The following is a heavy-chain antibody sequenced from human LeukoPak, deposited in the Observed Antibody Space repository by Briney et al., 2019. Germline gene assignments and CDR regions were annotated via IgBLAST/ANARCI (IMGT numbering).Heavy chain of an antibody. Sequence: ASVKVSCKASGYTFTGYYTHWVRQAPGQGLEWMGWINPNSGGTNYAQKFQGRVTMTRDTSISTAYMELSRLRSDDTAVYYCARGESIAADKDYFDYWGQGTLVTVSS. V-gene: IGHV1-2*02. CDR3: ARGESIAADKDYFDY. CDR1: GYTFTGYY. J-gene: IGHJ4*02. D-gene: IGHD6-13*01. CDR2: INPNSGGT.